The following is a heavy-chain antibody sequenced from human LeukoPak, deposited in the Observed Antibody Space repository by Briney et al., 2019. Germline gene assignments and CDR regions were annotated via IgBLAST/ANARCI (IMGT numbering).Heavy chain of an antibody. D-gene: IGHD2-2*01. J-gene: IGHJ4*02. V-gene: IGHV3-30*02. CDR3: AKVAMAEYYFDY. CDR2: IRYDGSNK. CDR1: GFTFSSYG. Sequence: GSLRLSCAASGFTFSSYGMHWVHQAPGKGLEWVAFIRYDGSNKYYADSVKGRFTISRDNSKNTLYLQMNSLRAEDTAVYYCAKVAMAEYYFDYWGQGTLVTVSS.